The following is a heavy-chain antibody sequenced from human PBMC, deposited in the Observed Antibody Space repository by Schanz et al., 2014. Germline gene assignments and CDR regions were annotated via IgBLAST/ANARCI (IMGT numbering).Heavy chain of an antibody. J-gene: IGHJ4*02. Sequence: EVQLVESGGGLIQPGGSLRLSCAASGFTFSSYAMSWVRQIPGKGLEWVSAISASGGTTYYADSVKGRFTISRDNFKGALYLQMNSLRVEDTAVYYCAASSGWHPSTDYWGQGTLVTVSS. CDR2: ISASGGTT. V-gene: IGHV3-23*04. D-gene: IGHD6-19*01. CDR1: GFTFSSYA. CDR3: AASSGWHPSTDY.